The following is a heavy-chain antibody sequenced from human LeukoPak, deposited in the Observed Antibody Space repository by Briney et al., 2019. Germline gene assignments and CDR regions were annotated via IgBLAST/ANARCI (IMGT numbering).Heavy chain of an antibody. Sequence: ASVKVSCKASGYTFTGYYMHWVRQAPGQGLEWMGWINPNSGGTNYAQKFQGRVTMTRNTSISTAYMELSSLRSEDTAVYYCARTDGMGENWFDPWGQGTLVTVSS. CDR1: GYTFTGYY. J-gene: IGHJ5*02. CDR2: INPNSGGT. CDR3: ARTDGMGENWFDP. V-gene: IGHV1-2*02. D-gene: IGHD3-16*01.